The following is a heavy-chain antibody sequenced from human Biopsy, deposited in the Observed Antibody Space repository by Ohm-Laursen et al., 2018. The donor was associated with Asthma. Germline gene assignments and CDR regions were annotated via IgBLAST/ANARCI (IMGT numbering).Heavy chain of an antibody. V-gene: IGHV2-70*04. D-gene: IGHD6-13*01. J-gene: IGHJ4*02. CDR3: AREQQLGNFDY. CDR2: IDWDDDK. Sequence: PTQTLTLTCTLSGLSLSKTGMRVSWIRQPPGKALEWLARIDWDDDKFCSASLKTRPTISKDASKNQVVLTMTTMDPVDTATYYCAREQQLGNFDYWGQGTLVTVSS. CDR1: GLSLSKTGMR.